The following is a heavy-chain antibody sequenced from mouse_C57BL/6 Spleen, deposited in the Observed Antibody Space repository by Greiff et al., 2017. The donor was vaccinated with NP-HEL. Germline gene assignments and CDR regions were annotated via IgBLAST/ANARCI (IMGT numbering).Heavy chain of an antibody. Sequence: QVQLQQSGAELVRPGASVTLSCKASGYTFTDYEMHWVKQTPVHGLEWIGAIDPETGGTAYNQKFKGKAILTADKSSSTAYMELRSLTSEDSAVYYCTRGGGREWYFDVWGTGTTVTVSS. D-gene: IGHD3-3*01. V-gene: IGHV1-15*01. CDR3: TRGGGREWYFDV. CDR1: GYTFTDYE. CDR2: IDPETGGT. J-gene: IGHJ1*03.